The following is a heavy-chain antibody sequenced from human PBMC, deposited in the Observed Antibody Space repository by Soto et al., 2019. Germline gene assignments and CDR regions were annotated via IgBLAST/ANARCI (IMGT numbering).Heavy chain of an antibody. V-gene: IGHV3-30-3*01. CDR3: ARAHGPYYDSSYYGLARNYFDY. J-gene: IGHJ4*02. CDR1: GFTFRSHA. CDR2: VSFDGSNK. D-gene: IGHD3-22*01. Sequence: GGSLRLSCAGAGFTFRSHAMNWVRQAPGKGLEWLAVVSFDGSNKYYAESVRGRYTISRDNSKNILYLHMTTLRPDDTATYYCARAHGPYYDSSYYGLARNYFDYWGQGIPVTVSS.